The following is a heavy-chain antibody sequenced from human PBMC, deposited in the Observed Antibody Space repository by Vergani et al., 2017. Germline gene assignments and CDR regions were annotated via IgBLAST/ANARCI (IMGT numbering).Heavy chain of an antibody. CDR3: ARDFNPPWGSTTVTTYSPYP. V-gene: IGHV3-23*01. D-gene: IGHD4-17*01. Sequence: EVQLLESGGGLVQPGGSLRLSCAASGFTFSSYAMSWVRQAPGKGLEWVSAISGSGGSTYYADSVKGRFTISRDNSKNSLYLQMNSLRAEDTAVYYCARDFNPPWGSTTVTTYSPYPWGQGTLVTVSS. CDR1: GFTFSSYA. J-gene: IGHJ5*02. CDR2: ISGSGGST.